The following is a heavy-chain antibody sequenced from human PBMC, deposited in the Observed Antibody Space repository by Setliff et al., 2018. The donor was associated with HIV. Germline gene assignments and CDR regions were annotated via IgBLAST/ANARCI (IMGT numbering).Heavy chain of an antibody. CDR3: AKDSGDGYNLEDYFDT. Sequence: GGSLTLSCAASGFIFVDYAMHWVRQAPGEGLEWVSGTSWNSGSIAYADSVMGRFTISRDNAKNSLYLQMNSLRAEDTALYYCAKDSGDGYNLEDYFDTWGQGTLVTVSS. V-gene: IGHV3-9*01. J-gene: IGHJ4*02. D-gene: IGHD5-12*01. CDR2: TSWNSGSI. CDR1: GFIFVDYA.